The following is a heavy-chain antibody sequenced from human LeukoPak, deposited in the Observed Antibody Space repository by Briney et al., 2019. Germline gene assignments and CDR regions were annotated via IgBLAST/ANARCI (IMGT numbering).Heavy chain of an antibody. V-gene: IGHV3-23*01. D-gene: IGHD3-3*01. CDR3: ARDRVDDFWSGYYFDY. Sequence: GGSLRLSCAASGFTFSSYAMSWVRQAPGKGLEWVSAISGSGGSTYYADSVKGRFTISRDNSKNTLYLQMNSLRAEDTAVYYCARDRVDDFWSGYYFDYWGQGTLVTVSS. CDR2: ISGSGGST. J-gene: IGHJ4*02. CDR1: GFTFSSYA.